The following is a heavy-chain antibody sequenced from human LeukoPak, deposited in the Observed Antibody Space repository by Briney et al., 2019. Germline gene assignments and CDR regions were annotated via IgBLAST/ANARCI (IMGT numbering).Heavy chain of an antibody. Sequence: ASVKVSCKASGYTFSTYYLHWVRQAPGQGLEWMGIINPSGGSTTYAQKFQGRVTMTRDTSTTTVYMELSSLRSDDTAVYYCTREGTGYSGYDYSCWGQGTLVTVSS. D-gene: IGHD5-12*01. CDR1: GYTFSTYY. CDR2: INPSGGST. J-gene: IGHJ4*02. CDR3: TREGTGYSGYDYSC. V-gene: IGHV1-46*03.